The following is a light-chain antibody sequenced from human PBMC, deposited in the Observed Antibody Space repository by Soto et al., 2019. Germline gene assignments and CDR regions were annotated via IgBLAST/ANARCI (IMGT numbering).Light chain of an antibody. Sequence: QSVLTQPPSVSGAPGQRVTISCTGSSSNIGAGYDVHWYQQLPGTAPKLLIYGIINRPSGVPARVSGYQSGTSASLAITGFPAEDEADYYRQSYDSSLSGSVVFGGGTKLTVL. CDR3: QSYDSSLSGSVV. V-gene: IGLV1-40*01. CDR2: GII. CDR1: SSNIGAGYD. J-gene: IGLJ2*01.